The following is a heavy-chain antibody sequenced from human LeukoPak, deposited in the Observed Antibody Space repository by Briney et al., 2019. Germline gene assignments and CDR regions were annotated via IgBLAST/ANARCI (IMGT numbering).Heavy chain of an antibody. V-gene: IGHV3-21*01. CDR2: ITAGTTHI. CDR3: ARDGSGWSRDY. CDR1: GFSFSPCA. Sequence: GGSLRISCAASGFSFSPCAMTWVRQAPGKGLEWVSTITAGTTHIYYADSVKGRLTTSRDDAKTSLYLQLSSLRTEDTAVYYCARDGSGWSRDYWGQGTLVTVSS. J-gene: IGHJ4*02. D-gene: IGHD6-13*01.